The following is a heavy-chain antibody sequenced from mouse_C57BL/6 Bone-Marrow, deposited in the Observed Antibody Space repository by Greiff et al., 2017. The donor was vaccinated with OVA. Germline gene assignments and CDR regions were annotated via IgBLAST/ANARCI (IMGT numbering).Heavy chain of an antibody. D-gene: IGHD4-1*02. CDR1: GFTFSSYA. J-gene: IGHJ2*01. Sequence: EVKLVESGEGLVKPGGSLKLSCAASGFTFSSYAMSWVRQTPEKRLEWVAYISSGGDYIYYADTVKGRFTISRDNARNTLYLQMSSLKSEDTAMYYCTREAGGATGTSFDYWGQGTTLTVSS. CDR3: TREAGGATGTSFDY. CDR2: ISSGGDYI. V-gene: IGHV5-9-1*02.